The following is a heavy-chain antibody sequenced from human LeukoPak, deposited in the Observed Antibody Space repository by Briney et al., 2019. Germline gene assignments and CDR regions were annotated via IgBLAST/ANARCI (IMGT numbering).Heavy chain of an antibody. CDR3: AREYCGGDCSTPKGAFDI. CDR1: GYTFTSYG. Sequence: ASVKVSCKASGYTFTSYGISWVRQAPGQGLEWMGWISAYSGGTNYAQKFQGWVTMTRDTSISTAYTELSRLRSDDTAVYYCAREYCGGDCSTPKGAFDIWGQGTMVTVSS. D-gene: IGHD2-21*02. J-gene: IGHJ3*02. V-gene: IGHV1-2*04. CDR2: ISAYSGGT.